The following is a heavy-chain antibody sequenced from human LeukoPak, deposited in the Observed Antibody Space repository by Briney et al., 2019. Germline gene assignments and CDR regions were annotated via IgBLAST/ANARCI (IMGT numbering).Heavy chain of an antibody. D-gene: IGHD2-2*02. CDR2: ISAYNGNT. Sequence: GASVKVSCKASGYTFTSYGISWVRQAPGQGLEWMGWISAYNGNTNYAQKLQGRVTMTTDTSTSTAYMELRSLRSDDTAVYYCASGYCSSTSCYMGGYWGQGTLVTVSS. V-gene: IGHV1-18*01. CDR3: ASGYCSSTSCYMGGY. CDR1: GYTFTSYG. J-gene: IGHJ4*02.